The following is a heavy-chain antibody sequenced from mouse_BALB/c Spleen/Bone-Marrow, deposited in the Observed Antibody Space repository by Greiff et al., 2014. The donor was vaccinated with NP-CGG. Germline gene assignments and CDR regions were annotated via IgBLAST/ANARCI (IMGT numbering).Heavy chain of an antibody. Sequence: GAELVKPGASVKLSCKASGYTFTSYYMYWVKQRPGQGLEWIGEINLSNGGTNFNEKFKSKATLTVDKSSSTAYMQLSSLTSEDSAVYYCTRGGWLAMDYWGQGTSVTVSS. J-gene: IGHJ4*01. CDR1: GYTFTSYY. D-gene: IGHD2-3*01. V-gene: IGHV1S81*02. CDR2: INLSNGGT. CDR3: TRGGWLAMDY.